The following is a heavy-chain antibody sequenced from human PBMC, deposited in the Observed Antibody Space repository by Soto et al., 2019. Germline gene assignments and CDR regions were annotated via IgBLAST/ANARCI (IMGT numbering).Heavy chain of an antibody. D-gene: IGHD3-3*01. V-gene: IGHV4-4*02. CDR2: IYHSGST. CDR1: GGSISSNNW. J-gene: IGHJ4*02. Sequence: SETLSLTCAVSGGSISSNNWWSWVRQRPGKGLEWIGEIYHSGSTNYNPSLKSRVTISVDKSKNQFSLKLSSVTAADTAVYYCARDNRYGRSDYFDYWGQGTLVTVSS. CDR3: ARDNRYGRSDYFDY.